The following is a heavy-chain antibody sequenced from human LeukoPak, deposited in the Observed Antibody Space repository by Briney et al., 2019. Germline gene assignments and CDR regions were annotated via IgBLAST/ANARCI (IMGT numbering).Heavy chain of an antibody. V-gene: IGHV1-2*04. CDR1: GYTFTGYY. CDR2: INPNSGGT. J-gene: IGHJ4*02. D-gene: IGHD2-2*01. CDR3: ARSGSTDLEYYFDY. Sequence: ASVKVSCKASGYTFTGYYMHWVRQAPGQGLEWMGWINPNSGGTNYAQKFQGWVTMTRDTSISTAYMELSRLRSDDTAVYYCARSGSTDLEYYFDYWGQGTLVTVSS.